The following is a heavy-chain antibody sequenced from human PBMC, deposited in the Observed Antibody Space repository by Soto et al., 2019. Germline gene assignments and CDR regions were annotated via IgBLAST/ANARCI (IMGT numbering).Heavy chain of an antibody. Sequence: ASETLSLTCTVSGGSISSGDYYWIWIRQPPGKGLQWIGYIYYSGSTYYNPSRKRPVTISVDTSKNQFSLKLISVTAADTAVYDCRRAGIVELRAHGFDPWGQGTLVTVSS. D-gene: IGHD1-7*01. CDR1: GGSISSGDYY. CDR3: RRAGIVELRAHGFDP. V-gene: IGHV4-30-4*01. CDR2: IYYSGST. J-gene: IGHJ5*02.